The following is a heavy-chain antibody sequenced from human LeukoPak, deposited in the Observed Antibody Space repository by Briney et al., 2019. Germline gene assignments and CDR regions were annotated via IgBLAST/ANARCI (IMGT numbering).Heavy chain of an antibody. D-gene: IGHD3-22*01. J-gene: IGHJ4*02. CDR2: IKQDGSEN. CDR1: GFTFSSYW. Sequence: GASLRLSCEASGFTFSSYWMSWVRQAPGKGLEWVANIKQDGSENYYVDSVKGRFTISRDSAKNSLFLQMNSLRAEDTAVYYCARDEYFDSSVYYPPFDYWGQGTLVTVSS. CDR3: ARDEYFDSSVYYPPFDY. V-gene: IGHV3-7*04.